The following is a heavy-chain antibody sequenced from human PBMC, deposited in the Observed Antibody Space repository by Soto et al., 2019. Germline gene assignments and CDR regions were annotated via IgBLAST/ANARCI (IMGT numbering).Heavy chain of an antibody. Sequence: SETLSLTCTVSGGSISGSYWSWIRQTPGKVLEWIGFIHYTGSTNYNTSLKSRVTMSVDSAKSQFSLQLRSVTAADTAVYFCAKYRRTDAEGYSFDVWGQGALVTVSS. V-gene: IGHV4-59*01. CDR1: GGSISGSY. D-gene: IGHD2-15*01. J-gene: IGHJ4*02. CDR2: IHYTGST. CDR3: AKYRRTDAEGYSFDV.